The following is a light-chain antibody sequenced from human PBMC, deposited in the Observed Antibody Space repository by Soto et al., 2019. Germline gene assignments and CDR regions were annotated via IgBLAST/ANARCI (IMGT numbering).Light chain of an antibody. CDR1: QSISSW. V-gene: IGKV1-5*03. CDR2: KGS. J-gene: IGKJ1*01. CDR3: QHYNSSPWT. Sequence: DIQMTQSPSPLSASVGDRVTITCRASQSISSWLAWYQQKPGKAPKLLIYKGSRLESGVPSRFSGSGSGTEFTLTISSLQPDDFATYYCQHYNSSPWTFGQGTKGEIK.